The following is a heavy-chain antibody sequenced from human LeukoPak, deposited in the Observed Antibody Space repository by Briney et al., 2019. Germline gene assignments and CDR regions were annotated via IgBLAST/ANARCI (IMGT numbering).Heavy chain of an antibody. J-gene: IGHJ4*02. CDR1: GFTFSSYS. Sequence: GGSLRLSCAASGFTFSSYSMNWVRRAPGKGLEWVSYISSSSSTIYYADSVKGRFTTSRDNAKNSLYLQMNSLRAEDTAVYYCARDPDYGSGSYCFDYWGQGTLVTVSS. CDR3: ARDPDYGSGSYCFDY. D-gene: IGHD3-10*01. CDR2: ISSSSSTI. V-gene: IGHV3-48*01.